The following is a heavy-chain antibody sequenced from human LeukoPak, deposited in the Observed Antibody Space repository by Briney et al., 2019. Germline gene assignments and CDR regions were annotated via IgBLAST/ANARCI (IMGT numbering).Heavy chain of an antibody. D-gene: IGHD1-26*01. Sequence: PGGSLRLSCAASGFTFSSYTMNWVRQAPGKGLEWVSSISSSSSYIYYADSVKGRFTISRDNAKNTLYLQMNSLRAEDTAVYYCANECADPWAPKDYYGMDVWGQGTMVTVSS. J-gene: IGHJ6*02. CDR1: GFTFSSYT. V-gene: IGHV3-21*01. CDR3: ANECADPWAPKDYYGMDV. CDR2: ISSSSSYI.